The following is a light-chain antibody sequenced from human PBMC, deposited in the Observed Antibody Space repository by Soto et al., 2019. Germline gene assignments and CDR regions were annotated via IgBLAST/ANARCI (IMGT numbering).Light chain of an antibody. CDR1: QTINNR. Sequence: DIQMTQSPSTLSASVGDRVTIPCRASQTINNRLAWYQQKPGKAPKLLIYAASTLQSGVPSRFSGSGSGTDFTLTISSLQPEDFAVYYCQQYSSSPPITFGQGTRLEIK. V-gene: IGKV1-5*01. CDR3: QQYSSSPPIT. CDR2: AAS. J-gene: IGKJ5*01.